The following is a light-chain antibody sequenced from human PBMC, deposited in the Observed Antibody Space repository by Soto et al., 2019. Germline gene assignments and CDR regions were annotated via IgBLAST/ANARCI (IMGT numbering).Light chain of an antibody. Sequence: QSALTQPASVSGSPGQSITISCTGTSSDVGGYHYVSWYQQHPGKAPKLMIYDVSNRPFGVSNRFSGSKSGNTASLTISGLQAEDEADYYCSSYTVSSSVVFGGGTQLTVL. CDR3: SSYTVSSSVV. CDR2: DVS. CDR1: SSDVGGYHY. V-gene: IGLV2-14*01. J-gene: IGLJ2*01.